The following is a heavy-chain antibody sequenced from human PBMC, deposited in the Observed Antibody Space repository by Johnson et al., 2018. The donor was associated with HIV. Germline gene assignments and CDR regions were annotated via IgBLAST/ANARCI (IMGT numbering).Heavy chain of an antibody. CDR3: AREGVAVRYIDDAFDI. CDR1: GFTFDDYA. J-gene: IGHJ3*02. CDR2: IRHDGNNK. Sequence: VQLVESGGGLVQPGRSLRLSCAASGFTFDDYAMHWVRQAPGKGLEWVAFIRHDGNNKYYADSVKGRFTVSRDTSKNTLYLQMSSLRAEDTAVYYCAREGVAVRYIDDAFDIWGQGTMVTVSS. V-gene: IGHV3-33*08. D-gene: IGHD3-9*01.